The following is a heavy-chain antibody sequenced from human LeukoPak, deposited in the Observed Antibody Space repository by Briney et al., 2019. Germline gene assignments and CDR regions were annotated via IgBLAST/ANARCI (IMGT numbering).Heavy chain of an antibody. Sequence: SETLSLTCSVSGGSISGWYWSWIRQPPGKGLEWIGYIYYSGSTNYNPSLKSRVTISVDTSKNQFSLKLSSVTAADTAVYYCARVEGATLYYFDYWGQGTLVTVSS. CDR1: GGSISGWY. J-gene: IGHJ4*02. V-gene: IGHV4-59*01. CDR2: IYYSGST. CDR3: ARVEGATLYYFDY. D-gene: IGHD1-26*01.